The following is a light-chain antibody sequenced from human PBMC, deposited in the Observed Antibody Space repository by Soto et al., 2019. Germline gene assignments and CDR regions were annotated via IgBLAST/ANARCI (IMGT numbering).Light chain of an antibody. Sequence: EIVLTQSPATLSLSPGERANLSCRASQSVISQLSWYQHKPGQAPSLLIYDTSNRAPGIPARFSGSGSGTDFTLTISSREPEDFAVYYCQQHYSWPRMFGQGTKVEIK. CDR1: QSVISQ. J-gene: IGKJ1*01. CDR2: DTS. V-gene: IGKV3-11*01. CDR3: QQHYSWPRM.